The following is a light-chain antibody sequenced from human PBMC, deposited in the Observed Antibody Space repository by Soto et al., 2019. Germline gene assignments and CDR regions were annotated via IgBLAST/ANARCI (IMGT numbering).Light chain of an antibody. CDR1: SSDVGGYNY. CDR3: SSYTSSTSVE. J-gene: IGLJ2*01. V-gene: IGLV2-14*01. Sequence: QSALTQPASVSGSPGQSITISCTGTSSDVGGYNYVSWYQQHPGKSPKLIIYAVSNRPSGVSHRFSGSKSGNTASLAISGLQAEDEAEYYCSSYTSSTSVEFGGGTKLTVL. CDR2: AVS.